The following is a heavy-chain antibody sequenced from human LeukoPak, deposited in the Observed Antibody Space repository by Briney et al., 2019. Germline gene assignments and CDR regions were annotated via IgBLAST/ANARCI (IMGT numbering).Heavy chain of an antibody. Sequence: GGSLRLSCAASGFTFSSYAMSWVRQAPGKGLVWVSAIGSSGIITYYADSVKGRFTISRDNSKNTLYLQMNSLRAEDTAVYYCASPISLGYWGQGTLVTASS. CDR2: IGSSGIIT. V-gene: IGHV3-23*01. J-gene: IGHJ4*02. CDR3: ASPISLGY. D-gene: IGHD5-24*01. CDR1: GFTFSSYA.